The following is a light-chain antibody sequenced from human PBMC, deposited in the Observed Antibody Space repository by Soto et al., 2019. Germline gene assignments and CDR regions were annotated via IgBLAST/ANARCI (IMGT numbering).Light chain of an antibody. CDR3: QEYNSAPSIT. V-gene: IGKV1-27*01. CDR2: AAS. Sequence: DIQMTQPPSSLSASVGGRVTITCRASQGIGKHLAWYQQKPGKAPKLLIYAASTLQSGVPSRFTGSGSGTDFTLPITSLQAEDVATYYCQEYNSAPSITFGGGTRVHI. CDR1: QGIGKH. J-gene: IGKJ3*01.